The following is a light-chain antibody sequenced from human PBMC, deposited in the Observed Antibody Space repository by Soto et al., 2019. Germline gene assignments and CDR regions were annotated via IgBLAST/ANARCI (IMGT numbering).Light chain of an antibody. CDR1: QDIRGA. V-gene: IGKV1-13*02. CDR2: DVS. J-gene: IGKJ5*01. CDR3: QQFNTYPIT. Sequence: AIQLTQSPSSLSAYVGDRVTITCRASQDIRGALAWYQQKPGKAPKFLIFDVSTLQSGVPSRFSGSGSGTDFTLTISSLQPEDFVTYYCQQFNTYPITFGQGTRLEIK.